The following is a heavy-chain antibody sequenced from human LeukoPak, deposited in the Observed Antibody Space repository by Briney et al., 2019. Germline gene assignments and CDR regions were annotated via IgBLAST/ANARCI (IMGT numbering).Heavy chain of an antibody. D-gene: IGHD2-2*01. V-gene: IGHV1-8*01. CDR3: ARGSCSSTSCYVFSLDFDY. CDR1: GSTFTSYD. CDR2: MNPNSGNT. Sequence: ASVKVSCKASGSTFTSYDINWVRQATGQGLEWMGWMNPNSGNTGYAQKFQGRITMTRNTSISTAYMELSSLRSEDTAVYYCARGSCSSTSCYVFSLDFDYWGQGSLVTVSS. J-gene: IGHJ4*02.